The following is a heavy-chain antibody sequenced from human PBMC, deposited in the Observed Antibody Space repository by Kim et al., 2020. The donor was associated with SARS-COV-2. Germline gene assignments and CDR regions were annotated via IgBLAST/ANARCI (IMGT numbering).Heavy chain of an antibody. Sequence: GGSLRLSCAASGFTFSSYEMNWVRQAPGKGLAWVSYISSSGSTIYYADSVKGRFTISRDNAKNSLYLQMNSLRAEDTAVYYCARDRPTFCLAAGTNACDIWGQGTMVTVSS. D-gene: IGHD6-13*01. V-gene: IGHV3-48*03. CDR3: ARDRPTFCLAAGTNACDI. J-gene: IGHJ3*02. CDR1: GFTFSSYE. CDR2: ISSSGSTI.